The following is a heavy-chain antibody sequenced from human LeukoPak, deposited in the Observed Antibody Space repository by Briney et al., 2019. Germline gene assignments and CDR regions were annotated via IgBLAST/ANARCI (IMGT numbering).Heavy chain of an antibody. J-gene: IGHJ4*02. CDR3: ARGAAAGTTDY. CDR1: GFTFGSYD. Sequence: GGSLRLSCAASGFTFGSYDMHWVRQATGKGLEWVSAIGTAGDTYYPGSVKGRFTISRENAKNSLYLQMNSLRAGDTAVYYCARGAAAGTTDYWGQGTLVTVSS. V-gene: IGHV3-13*01. CDR2: IGTAGDT. D-gene: IGHD6-13*01.